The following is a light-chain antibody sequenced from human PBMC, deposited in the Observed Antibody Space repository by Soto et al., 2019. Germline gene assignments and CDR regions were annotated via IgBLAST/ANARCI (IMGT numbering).Light chain of an antibody. CDR1: FSNIGSNS. V-gene: IGLV1-44*01. CDR2: SNI. J-gene: IGLJ3*02. CDR3: AAWDDSLNAPV. Sequence: QAVVTQPPSASGTPGQRVTISCSGSFSNIGSNSINWYQQLPGTAPQLLIYSNIERPSGVSDRFSGSKSGTSASLAISGLQSEDEAHYYCAAWDDSLNAPVFGGGTKVTVL.